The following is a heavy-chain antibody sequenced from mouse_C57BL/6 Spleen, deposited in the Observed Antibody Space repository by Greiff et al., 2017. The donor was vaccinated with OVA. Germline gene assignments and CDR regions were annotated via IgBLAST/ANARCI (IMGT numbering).Heavy chain of an antibody. CDR1: GYAFTNYL. V-gene: IGHV1-54*01. CDR2: INPGSGGT. J-gene: IGHJ1*03. CDR3: AREGGDLRGYFEG. Sequence: VQLQQSGAELVRPGTSVKVSCKASGYAFTNYLIEWVKQRPGQGLEWIGVINPGSGGTNYNEKFKGKATLTADKSSSTASMQLSSLTSEDSAVYFCAREGGDLRGYFEGWGTGATVTVSS. D-gene: IGHD2-13*01.